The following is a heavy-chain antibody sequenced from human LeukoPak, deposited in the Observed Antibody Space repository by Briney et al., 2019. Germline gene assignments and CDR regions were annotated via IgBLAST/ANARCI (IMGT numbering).Heavy chain of an antibody. CDR3: ARDGELVDY. V-gene: IGHV1-18*01. J-gene: IGHJ4*02. Sequence: ASVKVSCKTSGYTFTSQGIYWVRQAPGQGLEYMGWISPYNGNTNYAQKLQGRVFMTTDTSTNTAYMELRSLRSDDTAVYYCARDGELVDYWGQGTLVTVSS. D-gene: IGHD3-10*01. CDR2: ISPYNGNT. CDR1: GYTFTSQG.